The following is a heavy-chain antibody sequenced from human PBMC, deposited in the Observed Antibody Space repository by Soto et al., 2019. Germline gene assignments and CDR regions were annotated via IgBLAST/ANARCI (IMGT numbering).Heavy chain of an antibody. D-gene: IGHD6-6*01. J-gene: IGHJ4*02. V-gene: IGHV3-33*01. Sequence: QVQLVESGGGVVQPGRSLRLSCAASGFTFSSYGMHWVRQAPGKGLEWVAVIWYDGSNKYYADSVKGRFTISRDNSKNTLYLQMNSLRAEDTAVYYCARELAARPDGWIGYWGQGTLVTVSS. CDR2: IWYDGSNK. CDR1: GFTFSSYG. CDR3: ARELAARPDGWIGY.